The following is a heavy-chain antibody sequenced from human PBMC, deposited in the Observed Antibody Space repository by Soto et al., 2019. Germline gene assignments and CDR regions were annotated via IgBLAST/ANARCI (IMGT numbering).Heavy chain of an antibody. CDR3: AREGSYSAYNFAHGIQLWSFAC. Sequence: SETLSLTCTVSGGSINTFYWSWVRQPAGKGLEWIGRIFSSGSTSFNPSLESRVAMSVDTSKNHFSLNLSSVTAADMAVYYCAREGSYSAYNFAHGIQLWSFACRGQRARVTVSA. D-gene: IGHD5-18*01. J-gene: IGHJ4*02. V-gene: IGHV4-4*07. CDR1: GGSINTFY. CDR2: IFSSGST.